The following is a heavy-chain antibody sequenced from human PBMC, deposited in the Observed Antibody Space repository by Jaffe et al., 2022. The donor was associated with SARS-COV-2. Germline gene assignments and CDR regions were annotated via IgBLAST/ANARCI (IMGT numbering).Heavy chain of an antibody. CDR1: GGSFSGYY. J-gene: IGHJ6*02. Sequence: QVQLQQWGAGLLKPSETLSLTCAVYGGSFSGYYWSWIRQPPGKGLEWIGEINHSGSTNYNPSLKSRVTISVDTSKNQFSLKLSSVTAADTAVYYCARGRDGSGVNYYYYGMDVWGQGTTVTVSS. CDR3: ARGRDGSGVNYYYYGMDV. V-gene: IGHV4-34*01. CDR2: INHSGST. D-gene: IGHD6-19*01.